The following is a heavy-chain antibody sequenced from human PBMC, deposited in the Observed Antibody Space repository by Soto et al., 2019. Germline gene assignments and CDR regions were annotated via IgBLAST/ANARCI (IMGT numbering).Heavy chain of an antibody. D-gene: IGHD3-22*01. CDR3: AIGEFGYFDY. V-gene: IGHV4-31*03. CDR2: IYYIGAA. Sequence: QVQLQESGPGLVKPSQTLSLTCTASAGSITNSGFYWGWIRQLPGKGLEWVGYIYYIGAAYYNPSLKSRVSISIDTFQHRFSLNLTSVTAADTAVYYCAIGEFGYFDYWGQGTLVTVSS. J-gene: IGHJ4*02. CDR1: AGSITNSGFY.